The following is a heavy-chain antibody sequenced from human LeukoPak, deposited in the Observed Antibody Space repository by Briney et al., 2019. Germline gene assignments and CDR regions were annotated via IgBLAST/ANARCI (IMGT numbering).Heavy chain of an antibody. CDR2: INHSGST. V-gene: IGHV4-34*01. Sequence: SETLSLTCAVYGGSFSGYYWSWIRQPPGKGLEWIGEINHSGSTNYNPSLKSRVTISVDTSKNQFSLKLSSVTAADTAVYYCARGNLVAAAGTYCFDYWGQGTLVTVSS. CDR1: GGSFSGYY. D-gene: IGHD6-13*01. CDR3: ARGNLVAAAGTYCFDY. J-gene: IGHJ4*02.